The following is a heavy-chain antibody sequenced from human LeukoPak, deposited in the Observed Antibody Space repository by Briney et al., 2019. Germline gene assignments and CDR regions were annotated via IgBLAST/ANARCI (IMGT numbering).Heavy chain of an antibody. CDR1: GFTVSSNY. V-gene: IGHV3-53*01. D-gene: IGHD3-10*01. J-gene: IGHJ4*02. CDR3: ARGGVDYYGSGTYYLMYYFDY. CDR2: IYSGGST. Sequence: GGSLRLSCAASGFTVSSNYMSWVRQAPGKGLEGVSVIYSGGSTHDADSVNGRFTISRDNAKNSLYLQMNSLRAEDTAVYFCARGGVDYYGSGTYYLMYYFDYWGQGALVTVSS.